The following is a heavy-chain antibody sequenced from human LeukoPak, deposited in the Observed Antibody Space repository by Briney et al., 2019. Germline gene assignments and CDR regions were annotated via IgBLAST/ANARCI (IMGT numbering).Heavy chain of an antibody. D-gene: IGHD3-22*01. V-gene: IGHV1-3*01. CDR2: INAGNGNT. CDR3: ARVATRLGAFDI. CDR1: GYTFTSYA. Sequence: ASVKVSCKASGYTFTSYAMHWVRQAPGQRLEWMGWINAGNGNTKYSQKFQGRVTITRDTSASTAYMELSSLRSEDTAVYYCARVATRLGAFDIWGQGTMVTVSS. J-gene: IGHJ3*02.